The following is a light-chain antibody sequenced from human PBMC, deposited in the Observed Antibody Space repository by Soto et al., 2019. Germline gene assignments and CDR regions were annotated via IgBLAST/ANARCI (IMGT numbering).Light chain of an antibody. J-gene: IGKJ2*01. CDR2: GAS. CDR1: QSVGSN. CDR3: QQYTSWPYT. V-gene: IGKV3-15*01. Sequence: EIVMTQSPATLSVSPGERASLSCRASQSVGSNLAWYQQTAGQAPRLLIYGASTRATGIPARFSGSGSGTEFNLTMSSLQSEDFAVYSCQQYTSWPYTFGQGTKLEIK.